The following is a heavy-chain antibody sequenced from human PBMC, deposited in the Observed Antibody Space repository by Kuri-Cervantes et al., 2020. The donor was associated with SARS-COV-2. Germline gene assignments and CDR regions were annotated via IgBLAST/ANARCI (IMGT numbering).Heavy chain of an antibody. CDR3: ARETYYYDSSGYNLEGFDY. CDR1: GFTFSSYG. V-gene: IGHV3-30*02. Sequence: GGSLRLSCAASGFTFSSYGMHWVRQAPGKGLEWVAFIRYDGSNKYYADSVKGRFTISRDNSKNTLYLQMNSLRAEDTAVYYCARETYYYDSSGYNLEGFDYWGQGTLVTVSS. CDR2: IRYDGSNK. J-gene: IGHJ4*02. D-gene: IGHD3-22*01.